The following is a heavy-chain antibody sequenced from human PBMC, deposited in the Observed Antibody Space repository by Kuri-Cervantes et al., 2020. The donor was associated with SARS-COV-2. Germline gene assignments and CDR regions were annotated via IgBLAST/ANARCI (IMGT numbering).Heavy chain of an antibody. J-gene: IGHJ4*02. D-gene: IGHD2-15*01. V-gene: IGHV5-51*06. CDR2: IYPCDSDP. Sequence: NVSCMGSGYSFTHYWIGWLRQMPRKGLEWMGIIYPCDSDPRYSPSFQGQGTLSADYSISTVHPQWSSLKPSDTAMYYCARPTYCIGGRCLRFDFWGQGTLVTVSS. CDR3: ARPTYCIGGRCLRFDF. CDR1: GYSFTHYW.